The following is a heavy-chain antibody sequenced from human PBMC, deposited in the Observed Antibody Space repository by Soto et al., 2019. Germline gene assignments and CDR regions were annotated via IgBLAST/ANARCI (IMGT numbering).Heavy chain of an antibody. D-gene: IGHD3-3*01. V-gene: IGHV3-15*05. CDR2: IKNKLDGGTT. Sequence: GGSLRLSCTASGMTFINAWMNWVRQALGKGPEWVGRIKNKLDGGTTDYAAPVKGRFNISRDDSKNTLYLQMNSLRTEDTAVYYCTPGEWAFLSRYPNYSVPWCRGTLDTVSS. CDR3: TPGEWAFLSRYPNYSVP. J-gene: IGHJ5*02. CDR1: GMTFINAW.